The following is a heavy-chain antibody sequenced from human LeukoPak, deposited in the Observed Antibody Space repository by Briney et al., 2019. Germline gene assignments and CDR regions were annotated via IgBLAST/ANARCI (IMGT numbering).Heavy chain of an antibody. CDR3: ARDLGSYSSGWYMGFDY. D-gene: IGHD6-19*01. CDR2: ISSSSSYI. J-gene: IGHJ4*02. CDR1: GFTFSSYG. V-gene: IGHV3-21*01. Sequence: GGTLRLSCAASGFTFSSYGMNWVRQAPGKGLEWVSSISSSSSYIYYGDSVKGRSTISRDNAKNSLYLQMNSLRAEDTAIYYCARDLGSYSSGWYMGFDYWGQGTLVTVSS.